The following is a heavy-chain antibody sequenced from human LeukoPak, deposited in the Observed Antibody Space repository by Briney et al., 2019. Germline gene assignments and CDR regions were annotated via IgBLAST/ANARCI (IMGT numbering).Heavy chain of an antibody. CDR1: GGSISSYY. Sequence: PSETLSLTCTVSGGSISSYYWSWIRQPPGKGLEWIGYIYTSGSTNYNPSLKSRVTISVDTSKNQFSLKLSSVTAADTAVYYCARQASDFWSGISYNNWFDPWGQGTLVTVSS. V-gene: IGHV4-4*09. CDR3: ARQASDFWSGISYNNWFDP. CDR2: IYTSGST. D-gene: IGHD3-3*01. J-gene: IGHJ5*02.